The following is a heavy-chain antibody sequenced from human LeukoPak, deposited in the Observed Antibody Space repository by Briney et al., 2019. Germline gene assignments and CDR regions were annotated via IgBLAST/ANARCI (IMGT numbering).Heavy chain of an antibody. CDR3: ARDLERSWPAS. V-gene: IGHV3-11*04. CDR2: ISSSGSTI. D-gene: IGHD1-1*01. J-gene: IGHJ5*02. CDR1: GFTFSDYY. Sequence: GGSLRLSCAAPGFTFSDYYMSWIRQAPGKGLEWVSYISSSGSTIYYADSVKGRFTISRDNSKNTLYLQMNSLRAEDTAVYYCARDLERSWPASWGQGTLVTVSS.